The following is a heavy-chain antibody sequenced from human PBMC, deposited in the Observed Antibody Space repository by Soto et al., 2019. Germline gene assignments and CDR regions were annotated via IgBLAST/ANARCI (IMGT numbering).Heavy chain of an antibody. Sequence: QVQLVQSGAEVKRPGASVKVSCKASGYTFTNYDINWVRQATGQGLEWMGWMNPNSGETGYAQRVEGRVTMTRNTSIPTAYMELSSLRCEDTAVYYCARLMGSVVDWGQGTLVTVSS. CDR2: MNPNSGET. J-gene: IGHJ4*01. CDR1: GYTFTNYD. V-gene: IGHV1-8*01. D-gene: IGHD2-8*01. CDR3: ARLMGSVVD.